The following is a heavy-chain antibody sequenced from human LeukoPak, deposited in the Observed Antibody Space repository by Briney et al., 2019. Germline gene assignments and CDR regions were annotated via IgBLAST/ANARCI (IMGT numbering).Heavy chain of an antibody. Sequence: SETLSLTCTVSGYSISSGYYWGWIRQPPGKGLEWIGNIYPSGTTYYNPSLKTRVTISVDTSKNQFSLKLSSVTAADAAVYFCARAYSSSWYFNWFDPWGQGTLVTVSS. CDR2: IYPSGTT. CDR3: ARAYSSSWYFNWFDP. J-gene: IGHJ5*02. D-gene: IGHD6-13*01. V-gene: IGHV4-38-2*02. CDR1: GYSISSGYY.